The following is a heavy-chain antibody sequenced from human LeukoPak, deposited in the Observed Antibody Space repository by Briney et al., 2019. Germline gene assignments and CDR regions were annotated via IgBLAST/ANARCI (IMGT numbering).Heavy chain of an antibody. Sequence: PGGSLRLSCAASGFTFSNYAMNWVRQAPGKGLEWVSTISGGGDSAYYADSVKGRFTISRDNSRNTLHLQMNSLRAEDTAVYYCAKDLSSGWYVSDYWGQGTLVTVSS. CDR3: AKDLSSGWYVSDY. V-gene: IGHV3-23*01. CDR2: ISGGGDSA. J-gene: IGHJ4*02. D-gene: IGHD6-19*01. CDR1: GFTFSNYA.